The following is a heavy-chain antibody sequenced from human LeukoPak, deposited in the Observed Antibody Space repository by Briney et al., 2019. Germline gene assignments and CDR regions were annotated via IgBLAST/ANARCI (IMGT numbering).Heavy chain of an antibody. CDR2: IDQSGNEK. Sequence: GGSLRLSCAASGFIFSRYWMTWVRQAPGKGLEWVANIDQSGNEKFYVDSVKGRFTISRDNSKNSLYLRLNSLRVEDTAVYYCARDQGAAGDFWGQGTPVTVSS. V-gene: IGHV3-7*01. D-gene: IGHD6-13*01. CDR1: GFIFSRYW. J-gene: IGHJ4*02. CDR3: ARDQGAAGDF.